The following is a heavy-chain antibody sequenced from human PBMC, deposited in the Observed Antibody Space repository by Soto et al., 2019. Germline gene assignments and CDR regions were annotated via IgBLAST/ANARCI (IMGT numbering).Heavy chain of an antibody. V-gene: IGHV5-51*01. Sequence: GEALKICCKGSGYSFTSYWIGLVRQMPGKGLEWMGIIYPGPSDTRYSPYFKGQVTISADKSISTAYLQWSSLKASDTAMYYCARQGRCSSTSCYTRGYSYGLSWYFDYWGQGTLVTVSS. CDR2: IYPGPSDT. CDR1: GYSFTSYW. CDR3: ARQGRCSSTSCYTRGYSYGLSWYFDY. D-gene: IGHD2-2*02. J-gene: IGHJ4*02.